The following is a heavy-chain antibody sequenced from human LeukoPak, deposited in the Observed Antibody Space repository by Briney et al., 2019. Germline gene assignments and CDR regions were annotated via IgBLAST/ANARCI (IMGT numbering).Heavy chain of an antibody. CDR3: ARESMRGQPSLY. V-gene: IGHV3-23*01. CDR2: ISSSGSGDNT. CDR1: GVTLSTYA. D-gene: IGHD3-10*01. Sequence: GGSLRLSCAASGVTLSTYAMSWARQAPGKGLEWVSGISSSGSGDNTYYADSVKGRFTIFRDNSKNTLYLQVNSLRAEDTAVYYCARESMRGQPSLYWGQGTLVTVSS. J-gene: IGHJ4*02.